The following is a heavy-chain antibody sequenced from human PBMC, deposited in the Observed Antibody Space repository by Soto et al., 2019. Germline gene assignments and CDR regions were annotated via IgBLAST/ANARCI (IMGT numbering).Heavy chain of an antibody. D-gene: IGHD2-21*01. V-gene: IGHV3-23*01. CDR1: GFTFSSIA. CDR3: ARRPDFFDY. J-gene: IGHJ4*02. CDR2: ISGSGGYT. Sequence: EVQLLESGGGSVQSGGSLRLSCAASGFTFSSIAMGWVRQGPGKGLEWVSAISGSGGYTYYADSVKGRFTLSGDNSRNTLFLQMKSLRAEDTAVYYCARRPDFFDYWGQGTLVTVSS.